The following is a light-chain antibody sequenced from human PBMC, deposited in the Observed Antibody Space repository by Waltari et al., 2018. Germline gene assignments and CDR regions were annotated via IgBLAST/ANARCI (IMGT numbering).Light chain of an antibody. V-gene: IGKV2-40*01. Sequence: IVMTQTPLSLPVTPGEPASISCRSSQSLVNREDGYTFLDWFVQKPGQSPQLLISFIGYRASRVPDRFSVAGSGSNFSLQISRVEADDVGVYYCMQRLEFPYTFGRGTRL. CDR1: QSLVNREDGYTF. CDR2: FIG. CDR3: MQRLEFPYT. J-gene: IGKJ2*01.